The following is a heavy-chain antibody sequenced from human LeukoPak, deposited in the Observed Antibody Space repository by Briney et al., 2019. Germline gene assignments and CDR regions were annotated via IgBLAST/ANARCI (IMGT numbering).Heavy chain of an antibody. CDR3: ARGNYYDSSGFDY. D-gene: IGHD3-22*01. CDR1: GYSITTVY. J-gene: IGHJ4*02. V-gene: IGHV4-28*03. Sequence: SETLSLTCAVSGYSITTVYWWGWIRQPPGKGLEWIGYIYYSGSTSYNPSLKSRVTISVDTSKNQFSLKLSSVTAADTAVYYCARGNYYDSSGFDYWGQGTLVTVSS. CDR2: IYYSGST.